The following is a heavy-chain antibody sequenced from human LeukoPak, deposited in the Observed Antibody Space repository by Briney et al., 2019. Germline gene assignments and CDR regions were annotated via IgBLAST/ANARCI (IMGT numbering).Heavy chain of an antibody. J-gene: IGHJ3*02. V-gene: IGHV3-30*18. D-gene: IGHD3-16*01. Sequence: GRSLRLSCAVSGFTLSYYAMHWVRQAPGKGLEWVAVISYDGSNKYYTDSVKGRFTISRDNSKNTLYLQMNGLRTEDTAVYYCAKVFYDYVWGSSIAPDAFDTWGQGTMVTVSS. CDR1: GFTLSYYA. CDR2: ISYDGSNK. CDR3: AKVFYDYVWGSSIAPDAFDT.